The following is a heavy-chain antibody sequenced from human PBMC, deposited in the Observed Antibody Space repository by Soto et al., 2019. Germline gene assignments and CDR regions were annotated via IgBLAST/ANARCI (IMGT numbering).Heavy chain of an antibody. CDR3: ARYYGDYNNRFDP. Sequence: SSETLSLTCAVAGGSSSSGGYYCSWIRQPPGKGLEWIGYIYHSGSTYYNPSLKSRVTISVDRSKNQFSLKLSSVTAADTAVYYCARYYGDYNNRFDPWGQGTLVTVSS. CDR2: IYHSGST. J-gene: IGHJ5*02. CDR1: GGSSSSGGYY. D-gene: IGHD4-17*01. V-gene: IGHV4-30-2*01.